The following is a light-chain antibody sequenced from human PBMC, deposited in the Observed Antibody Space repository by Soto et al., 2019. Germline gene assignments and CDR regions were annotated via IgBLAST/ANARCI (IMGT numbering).Light chain of an antibody. CDR2: EVS. V-gene: IGLV2-23*02. Sequence: QSALTQPASVSGSPGQSITISCTGTSSDVGNYNLVSWYQHHPGKAPKLMIYEVSKRPSGVSNRFSGSKSGDTASLTISGLQAEDEADYYCCSYAGSNYGFGTGTKVTV. J-gene: IGLJ1*01. CDR1: SSDVGNYNL. CDR3: CSYAGSNYG.